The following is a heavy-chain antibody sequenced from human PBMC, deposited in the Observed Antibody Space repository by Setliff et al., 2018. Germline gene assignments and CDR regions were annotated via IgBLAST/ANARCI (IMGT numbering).Heavy chain of an antibody. J-gene: IGHJ3*02. D-gene: IGHD3-22*01. CDR3: ARDGRYYDSSGYYYIGRVVAFDI. CDR1: GFSFSSYG. V-gene: IGHV3-33*01. Sequence: GGSLRLSCAASGFSFSSYGMHWVRQAPGKGLEWVAFIWYDGSNKYYTDSVKGRFTISRDNSRNTLYLQMNSLRAEDTAVYYCARDGRYYDSSGYYYIGRVVAFDIWGQGTMVTVSS. CDR2: IWYDGSNK.